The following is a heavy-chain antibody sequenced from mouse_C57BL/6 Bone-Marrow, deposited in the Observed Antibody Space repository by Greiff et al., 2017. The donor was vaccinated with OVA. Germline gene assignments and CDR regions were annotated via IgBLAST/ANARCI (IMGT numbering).Heavy chain of an antibody. CDR1: GFTFSDYY. Sequence: EVKVEESGGGLVQPGGSLKLSCAASGFTFSDYYMYWVRQTPEKRLEWVAYLSNGGGSTYYPDTVKGRFTISRDNAKNTLYLQMSRLKSEDTAMYYGARHLYDGYYLAWFADWGQGTLVTVSA. CDR3: ARHLYDGYYLAWFAD. V-gene: IGHV5-12*01. CDR2: LSNGGGST. D-gene: IGHD2-3*01. J-gene: IGHJ3*01.